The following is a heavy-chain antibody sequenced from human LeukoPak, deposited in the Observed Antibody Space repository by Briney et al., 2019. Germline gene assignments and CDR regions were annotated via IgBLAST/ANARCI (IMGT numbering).Heavy chain of an antibody. CDR3: ARLSTVTTSFDY. CDR1: GGSISSYY. Sequence: SETLSLTCTVSGGSISSYYWSWIRQPAGKGLEWIGRIYTSGTTHSNPSLKSRVTMSVDTSKNQFSLKLSSVTAADTAVYYCARLSTVTTSFDYWGQGTLVTVSS. J-gene: IGHJ4*02. D-gene: IGHD4-17*01. CDR2: IYTSGTT. V-gene: IGHV4-4*07.